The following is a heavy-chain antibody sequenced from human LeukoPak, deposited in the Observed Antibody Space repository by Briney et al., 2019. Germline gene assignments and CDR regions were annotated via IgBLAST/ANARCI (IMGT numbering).Heavy chain of an antibody. CDR2: ISSSSSYI. CDR1: GFTFSSYS. Sequence: SGGSLRLSCAASGFTFSSYSMTWVRQAPGKGLEWVSSISSSSSYIYYADSVKRRFTISRDNAKNSLYLQMNSLRAEDTAVYYCARAGVTIDYWGQGTLVTVSS. J-gene: IGHJ4*02. V-gene: IGHV3-21*01. D-gene: IGHD4-17*01. CDR3: ARAGVTIDY.